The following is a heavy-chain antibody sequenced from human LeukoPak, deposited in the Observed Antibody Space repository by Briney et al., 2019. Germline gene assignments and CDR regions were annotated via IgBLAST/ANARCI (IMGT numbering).Heavy chain of an antibody. Sequence: ASVKVSCKASGYTFTYHYIHLVRQAPGQELEWMGIINPSNGDTNYAQRFQGRVTMTRDTSTSTVYMELSSLDSEDTAVYYCARESDVGKDFDCWGQGTLVTVSS. CDR3: ARESDVGKDFDC. CDR1: GYTFTYHY. D-gene: IGHD1-1*01. CDR2: INPSNGDT. J-gene: IGHJ4*02. V-gene: IGHV1-46*01.